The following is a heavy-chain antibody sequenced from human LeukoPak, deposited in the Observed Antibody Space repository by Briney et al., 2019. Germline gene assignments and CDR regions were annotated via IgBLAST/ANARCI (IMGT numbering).Heavy chain of an antibody. CDR2: IIPIFGTA. Sequence: SVKVSCKASGGTFSSYAISWVRQAPGQGLEWMGGIIPIFGTANYAQKFQGRVTITADESTSTAYMELSSLRSEDTAVYYCARDLGLLWFGESIYYYGMDVWGQGTTVTVSS. CDR3: ARDLGLLWFGESIYYYGMDV. J-gene: IGHJ6*02. V-gene: IGHV1-69*13. CDR1: GGTFSSYA. D-gene: IGHD3-10*01.